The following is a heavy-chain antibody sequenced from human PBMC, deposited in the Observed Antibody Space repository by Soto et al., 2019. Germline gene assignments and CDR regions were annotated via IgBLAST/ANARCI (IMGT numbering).Heavy chain of an antibody. Sequence: QVQLVESGGGLVKPGGSLRVSCAASGFIFRDYYMSWIRQAPGKGLEWISYISNSGVTIYYADSVKGRFTISRDNAKNSLYLQMNSLRDEDTAVYYCARLIAASNWFDPWGQGTLVTVSS. CDR1: GFIFRDYY. CDR2: ISNSGVTI. D-gene: IGHD6-6*01. V-gene: IGHV3-11*01. CDR3: ARLIAASNWFDP. J-gene: IGHJ5*02.